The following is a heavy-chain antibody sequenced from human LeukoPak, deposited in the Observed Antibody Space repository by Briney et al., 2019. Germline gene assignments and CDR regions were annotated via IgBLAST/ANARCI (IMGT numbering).Heavy chain of an antibody. Sequence: SETLSLTCTVSGGSISSSSYYWGWIRQPPGKGLEWIGSIHYSGSTYYNPSLKSRVTISVDTSKNQFSLKLSSVTAADTAVYYCARGAKRYFDLWGRGTLVTVSS. CDR2: IHYSGST. J-gene: IGHJ2*01. CDR3: ARGAKRYFDL. V-gene: IGHV4-39*01. CDR1: GGSISSSSYY.